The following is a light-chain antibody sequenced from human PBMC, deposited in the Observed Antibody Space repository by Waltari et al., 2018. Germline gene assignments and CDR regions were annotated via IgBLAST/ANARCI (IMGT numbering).Light chain of an antibody. CDR3: QQSYSTPLT. Sequence: DIQMTQSPSSLSASVGDRVTITCRASQSISVFLNWYQQKPGKAPKLLIYAASTLHIGVPSRVSGSGSGTDFTLTINNLQPEDFATYSCQQSYSTPLTFGGGTRVEIK. CDR2: AAS. V-gene: IGKV1-39*01. CDR1: QSISVF. J-gene: IGKJ4*01.